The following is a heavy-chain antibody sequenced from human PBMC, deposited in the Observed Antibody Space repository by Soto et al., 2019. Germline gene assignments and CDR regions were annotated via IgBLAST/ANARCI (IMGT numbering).Heavy chain of an antibody. D-gene: IGHD3-22*01. V-gene: IGHV1-18*01. Sequence: ASVKVSCKASCYTFTSYGISWVRHATGQGLEWMGWISAYNGNTNYAQKLQGRVTMTTDTSTSTAYMELRSLRSDDTAVYYCARDYYDSSGYEDDAFDIWGQGTMVTVSS. J-gene: IGHJ3*02. CDR2: ISAYNGNT. CDR1: CYTFTSYG. CDR3: ARDYYDSSGYEDDAFDI.